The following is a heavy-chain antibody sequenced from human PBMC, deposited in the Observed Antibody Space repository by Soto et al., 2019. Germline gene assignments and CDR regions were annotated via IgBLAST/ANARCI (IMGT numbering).Heavy chain of an antibody. J-gene: IGHJ5*02. V-gene: IGHV2-5*02. Sequence: QITLKESGPTLVKPTQTLTLTCTFSGFSLSTSGVGVGWIRQPPGKALEWLALIYWDDDKRYSPSLKSRLTITKDTSKNQVVLTMTNMDPVDTATYYCAHRLRRSCSGGSCYTFDPWGQGTLVTVSS. D-gene: IGHD2-15*01. CDR3: AHRLRRSCSGGSCYTFDP. CDR1: GFSLSTSGVG. CDR2: IYWDDDK.